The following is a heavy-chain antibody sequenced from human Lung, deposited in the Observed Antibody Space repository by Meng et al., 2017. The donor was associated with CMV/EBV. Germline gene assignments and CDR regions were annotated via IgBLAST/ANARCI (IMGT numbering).Heavy chain of an antibody. D-gene: IGHD3-10*01. CDR1: GFTFSSYA. J-gene: IGHJ4*02. CDR2: ISGSGGST. V-gene: IGHV3-23*01. Sequence: GXSXKISXAASGFTFSSYAMSWVRQAPGKGLEWVSAISGSGGSTYYADSVKGRFTISRDNSKNTLYLQMNSLRAEDTAVYYCAKRLGGLLSSDADLGYWGQGXLVTVSS. CDR3: AKRLGGLLSSDADLGY.